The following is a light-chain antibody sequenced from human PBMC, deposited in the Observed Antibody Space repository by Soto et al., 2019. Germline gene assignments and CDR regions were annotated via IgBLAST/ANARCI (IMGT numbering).Light chain of an antibody. Sequence: IVLTQSPDTLSFSTVEKKTLSCSSSQSLRDYLGLCQQKPXQAPRXXXXXXXXXSTGIPARFSGTGSETDFTLTISSLEPEDFAIYYCQQRSKMPLTFGHGTKVDI. CDR1: QSLRDY. V-gene: IGKV3-11*01. CDR2: XXX. J-gene: IGKJ1*01. CDR3: QQRSKMPLT.